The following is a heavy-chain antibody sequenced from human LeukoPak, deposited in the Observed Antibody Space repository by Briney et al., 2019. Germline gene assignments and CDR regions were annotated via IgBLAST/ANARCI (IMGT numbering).Heavy chain of an antibody. D-gene: IGHD2-15*01. V-gene: IGHV3-23*01. Sequence: TGGSLRLSCAASGFTFSSYAMSWVRQPPGKGLEWASTISGSGGGTYYADSVKGRFTISRDNSKNTLYLQMNSLRPEDTAVYYCAGYFCSGGSCYRYFDYWGQGTLVTVSS. CDR1: GFTFSSYA. CDR2: ISGSGGGT. J-gene: IGHJ4*02. CDR3: AGYFCSGGSCYRYFDY.